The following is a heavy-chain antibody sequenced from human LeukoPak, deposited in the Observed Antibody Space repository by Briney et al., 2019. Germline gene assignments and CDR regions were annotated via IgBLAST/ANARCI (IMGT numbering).Heavy chain of an antibody. CDR3: AREPVVPAAMGYFDY. V-gene: IGHV1-69*05. Sequence: ASVKVSCKASGGTFSSYAISWVRQAPGQGLEWMGGIIPIFGTANYAQKFQGRVTITTDESTSTAYMELSSLRSEGTAVYYCAREPVVPAAMGYFDYWGQGTLVTVSS. CDR1: GGTFSSYA. CDR2: IIPIFGTA. D-gene: IGHD2-2*01. J-gene: IGHJ4*02.